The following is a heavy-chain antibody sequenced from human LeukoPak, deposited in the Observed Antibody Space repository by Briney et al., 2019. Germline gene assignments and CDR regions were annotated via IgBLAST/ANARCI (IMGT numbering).Heavy chain of an antibody. V-gene: IGHV4-34*01. Sequence: PSETLSLTCAVYGGSFSGYYWSWIRQPPGKGLEWIGEINHSGSTNYNPSLKSRVTISVDTSKNQFSLKLSSVTAADTAVYYRTRELAGTTVEYWGQGNMVTVSS. CDR2: INHSGST. CDR1: GGSFSGYY. CDR3: TRELAGTTVEY. D-gene: IGHD1-1*01. J-gene: IGHJ4*02.